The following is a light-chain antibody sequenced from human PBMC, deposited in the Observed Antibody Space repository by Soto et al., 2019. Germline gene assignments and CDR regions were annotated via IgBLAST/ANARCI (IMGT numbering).Light chain of an antibody. Sequence: DIQMTQSPSSLSASVGDRVTITCRASQSISTYLNWYQQKPGKAPKLLIYGASSLQSGVPSRFTGSGSGPDFTLTISSLQPADFATYHCQQSYSTPWTFGQGTKVEIK. J-gene: IGKJ1*01. CDR2: GAS. CDR3: QQSYSTPWT. CDR1: QSISTY. V-gene: IGKV1-39*01.